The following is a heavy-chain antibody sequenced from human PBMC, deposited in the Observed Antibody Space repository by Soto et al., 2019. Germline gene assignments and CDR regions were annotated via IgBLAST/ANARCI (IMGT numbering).Heavy chain of an antibody. CDR1: GGSISSGGYS. CDR2: IYHSGST. CDR3: AREVGSAGDY. J-gene: IGHJ4*02. D-gene: IGHD3-10*01. V-gene: IGHV4-30-2*01. Sequence: PSETLSLTCAVSGGSISSGGYSWSWIRQPPGTGLEWIGYIYHSGSTYYNPSLKSRVTISVDRSKNQFSLKLSSVTAADTAVYYCAREVGSAGDYWGQGTLVTVSS.